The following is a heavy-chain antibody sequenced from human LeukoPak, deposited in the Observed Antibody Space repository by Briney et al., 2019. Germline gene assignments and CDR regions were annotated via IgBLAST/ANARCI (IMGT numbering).Heavy chain of an antibody. Sequence: GESLKISCRGSGYSINNYWIGWVRQMPGKGLEWMGIIYPADSDIRYSPSFQGQVTISADKSISTAYLQWSSLKASDTAMYYCARQEYCSGGSCYTWFDPWGQGTLVTVSS. CDR1: GYSINNYW. CDR3: ARQEYCSGGSCYTWFDP. V-gene: IGHV5-51*01. CDR2: IYPADSDI. J-gene: IGHJ5*02. D-gene: IGHD2-15*01.